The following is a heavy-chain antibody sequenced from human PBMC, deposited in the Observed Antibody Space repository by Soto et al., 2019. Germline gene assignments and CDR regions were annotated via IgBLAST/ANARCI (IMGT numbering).Heavy chain of an antibody. V-gene: IGHV3-21*01. D-gene: IGHD6-19*01. CDR2: VSGSGYTT. CDR3: ARDPPRIAVATAD. J-gene: IGHJ4*02. Sequence: GGSLRLSCAASGFTFSSYAMTGVRQAPGKGLECVSIVSGSGYTTYYADSVKGRFTISRDNAKNSLYLQMNSLRAEDTAVYYCARDPPRIAVATADWGQGTLVTVSS. CDR1: GFTFSSYA.